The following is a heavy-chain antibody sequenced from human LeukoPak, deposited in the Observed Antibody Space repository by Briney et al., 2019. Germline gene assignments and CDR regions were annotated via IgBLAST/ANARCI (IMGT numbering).Heavy chain of an antibody. CDR1: AFTFSSYW. CDR2: IKQDGSEK. D-gene: IGHD5-12*01. V-gene: IGHV3-7*03. CDR3: ARGIVATIDYFDY. J-gene: IGHJ4*02. Sequence: GGSLRLSCAASAFTFSSYWMSWVRQAPGKGLEWVANIKQDGSEKYYVDSVKGRFTISRDNAKNSLYLQMNSLRAEDTAVYYCARGIVATIDYFDYWGQGTLVTVSS.